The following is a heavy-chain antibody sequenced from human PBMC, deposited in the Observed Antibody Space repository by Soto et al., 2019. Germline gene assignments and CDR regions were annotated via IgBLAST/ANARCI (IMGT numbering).Heavy chain of an antibody. D-gene: IGHD3-22*01. V-gene: IGHV4-30-4*01. CDR1: GGSISSGDYY. J-gene: IGHJ5*02. Sequence: SETLSLTCTVSGGSISSGDYYWSWIRQPPGKGLEWIGYIYYSGSTYYNPSLKSRVTISVDTSKNQFSLKLSSVTAADTAVYYCARAIDSSGYYAWFDPRGQGTLVTVSS. CDR3: ARAIDSSGYYAWFDP. CDR2: IYYSGST.